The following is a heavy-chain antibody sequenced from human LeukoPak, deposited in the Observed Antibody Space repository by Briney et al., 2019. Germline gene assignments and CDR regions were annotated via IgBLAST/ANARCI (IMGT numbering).Heavy chain of an antibody. CDR2: IIPIFGTA. Sequence: SVKVSCRASGGTFSSYAISWVRQAPGQGLEWMGGIIPIFGTANYAQKFQGRVTITTDESTSTAYMELSSLRSEDTAVYYCARVPGSGYYYYYMDVWGKGTTVTVSS. CDR3: ARVPGSGYYYYYMDV. D-gene: IGHD3-10*01. V-gene: IGHV1-69*05. J-gene: IGHJ6*03. CDR1: GGTFSSYA.